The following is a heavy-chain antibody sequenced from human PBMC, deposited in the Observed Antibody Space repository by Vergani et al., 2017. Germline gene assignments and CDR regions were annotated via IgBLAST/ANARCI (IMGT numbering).Heavy chain of an antibody. V-gene: IGHV3-21*01. CDR3: ARDPVTGPLILNDYMDV. D-gene: IGHD2-21*02. CDR1: GFTFSSYS. Sequence: EILLVESGGGLVNPGGSLRLSCAASGFTFSSYSMNWVRQAPGKGLEWVSSISGFSSYLYYADSGKGRFTISRDNAKDSLYLQMNSLRAEDTAVYYCARDPVTGPLILNDYMDVWGKGTPVTVSS. J-gene: IGHJ6*03. CDR2: ISGFSSYL.